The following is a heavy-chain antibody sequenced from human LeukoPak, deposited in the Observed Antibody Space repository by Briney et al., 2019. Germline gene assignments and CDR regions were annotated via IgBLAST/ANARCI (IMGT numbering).Heavy chain of an antibody. Sequence: GGSVRLSCAASGFTVSRNYMSWIRQAPGKGLEWVSVIYSGGSTYYADSVKGRFTISRDNSKNTLYLQMNSLRAEDTAVYYCAREPMVRGGGFDYWGQGTLVTVSS. CDR1: GFTVSRNY. CDR2: IYSGGST. J-gene: IGHJ4*02. D-gene: IGHD3-10*01. CDR3: AREPMVRGGGFDY. V-gene: IGHV3-53*01.